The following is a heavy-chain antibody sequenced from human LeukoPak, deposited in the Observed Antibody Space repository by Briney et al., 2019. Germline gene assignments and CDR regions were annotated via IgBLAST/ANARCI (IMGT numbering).Heavy chain of an antibody. Sequence: GGSLRLSCAASGFTVSSNYMSWVRQAPGKGLEWVSVIYSGGSTYYTDSVKGRFTISRDNSKNTLYLQMNSLRAEDTAVYYCASHDLQGGPIDYWGQGTLVTVSS. J-gene: IGHJ4*02. CDR1: GFTVSSNY. CDR2: IYSGGST. CDR3: ASHDLQGGPIDY. V-gene: IGHV3-66*01. D-gene: IGHD5-24*01.